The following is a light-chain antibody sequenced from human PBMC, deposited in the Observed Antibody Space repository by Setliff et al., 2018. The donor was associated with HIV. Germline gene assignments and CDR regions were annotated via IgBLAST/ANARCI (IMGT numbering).Light chain of an antibody. CDR3: SSYTNTITLYV. Sequence: QSALAQPASVSGSPGQSITISCTGTSSDIGGYNYVSWYQQHPGKAPKLMIYDVTNRPSGVSNRFSGSKSGDTASLTISGLQAEDEAAYYCSSYTNTITLYVFGSGTKVTVL. CDR2: DVT. V-gene: IGLV2-14*03. CDR1: SSDIGGYNY. J-gene: IGLJ1*01.